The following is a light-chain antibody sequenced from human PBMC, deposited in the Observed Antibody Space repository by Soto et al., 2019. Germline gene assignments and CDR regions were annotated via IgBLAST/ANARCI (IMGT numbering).Light chain of an antibody. V-gene: IGKV1-39*01. CDR2: AAS. J-gene: IGKJ1*01. Sequence: DIQMTQSPSSLSASVGDRVTITCRASQSISTYVDWYQLKPGKAPKLLIYAASSLQSGVPSRFSGSGSGTDFTLTISSLQPEDFATYYCHQNYNVPPWTFGQGTKVEIK. CDR3: HQNYNVPPWT. CDR1: QSISTY.